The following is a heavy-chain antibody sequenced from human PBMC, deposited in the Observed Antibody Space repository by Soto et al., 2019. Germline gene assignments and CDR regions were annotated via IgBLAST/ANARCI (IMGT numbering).Heavy chain of an antibody. J-gene: IGHJ4*02. V-gene: IGHV3-23*01. Sequence: GGSLRLSCAATGFIATNYAMSWVRQAPGKGLEWVSGFSGSGGATFYADSVKGRFTLSRDSSRNTIYLQMDRLRAEDTAVYFCAKAGGDYWGQGTVVTVSS. D-gene: IGHD3-10*01. CDR2: FSGSGGAT. CDR1: GFIATNYA. CDR3: AKAGGDY.